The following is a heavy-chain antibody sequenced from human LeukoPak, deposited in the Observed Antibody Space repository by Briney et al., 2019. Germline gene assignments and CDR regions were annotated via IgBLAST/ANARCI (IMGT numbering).Heavy chain of an antibody. CDR2: ITSEGSST. CDR3: ASGYSVLASG. J-gene: IGHJ4*02. Sequence: GGSLRLSYSVSGFTFSILWMHWVRQVPGKGLVWVSRITSEGSSTSYADSVKVRFTISRDNPKNTLYLQMNSLRAEDTAVNYCASGYSVLASGCGQGTLVTVSS. D-gene: IGHD2-15*01. V-gene: IGHV3-74*01. CDR1: GFTFSILW.